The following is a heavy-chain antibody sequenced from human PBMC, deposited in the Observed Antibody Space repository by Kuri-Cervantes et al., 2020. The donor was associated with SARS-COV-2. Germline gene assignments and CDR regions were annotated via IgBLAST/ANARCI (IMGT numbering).Heavy chain of an antibody. J-gene: IGHJ6*03. D-gene: IGHD3-3*01. V-gene: IGHV3-30*18. CDR1: GFPSGTFA. CDR2: ISYDGSNK. CDR3: AKDLRYYDFWSGYSGPAFYYYYYMDV. Sequence: GGSLRLSCEASGFPSGTFAVHWVRKAPGKGLEWVVLISYDGSNKYYADSVKGRFAISRDNAKNSLYLQMNSLRAEDTAVYYCAKDLRYYDFWSGYSGPAFYYYYYMDVWGKGTTVTVSS.